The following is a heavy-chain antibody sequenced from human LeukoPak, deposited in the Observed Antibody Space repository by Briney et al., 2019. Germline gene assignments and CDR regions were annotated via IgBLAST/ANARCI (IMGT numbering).Heavy chain of an antibody. CDR2: TYYRSKWYN. V-gene: IGHV6-1*01. D-gene: IGHD1-26*01. Sequence: PSQTLSLTCAISGDSVSSNSAAWNWIRQSPSRGLEWLGRTYYRSKWYNDYAVSVKSRITINPDTSKDQFSLQLNSVTPEDTAVYYCARAEILFSGSPPAPFDYWGQGTLVTVSS. CDR1: GDSVSSNSAA. J-gene: IGHJ4*02. CDR3: ARAEILFSGSPPAPFDY.